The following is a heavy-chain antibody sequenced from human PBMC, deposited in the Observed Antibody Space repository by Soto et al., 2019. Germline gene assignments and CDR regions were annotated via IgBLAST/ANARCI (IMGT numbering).Heavy chain of an antibody. V-gene: IGHV4-30-2*01. J-gene: IGHJ4*02. CDR2: IYRTGNT. CDR3: ARGDYQYSIDY. D-gene: IGHD2-2*01. CDR1: GDSMTSGDYS. Sequence: QLQLQESGSRLVKSSQTLSLTCTVSGDSMTSGDYSWSWIRQPPGKGLEWLGYIYRTGNTHYSPSSKSRVSISQDRSKNQFYLEFTSVAAADTAVYYCARGDYQYSIDYWGQGTLVTVSS.